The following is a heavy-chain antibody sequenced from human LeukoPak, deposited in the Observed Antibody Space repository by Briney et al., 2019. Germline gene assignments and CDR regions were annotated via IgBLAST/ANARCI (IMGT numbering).Heavy chain of an antibody. CDR2: ITARGGST. J-gene: IGHJ4*02. CDR1: GFTFTDYA. D-gene: IGHD5-18*01. Sequence: GGSLRLSCAVSGFTFTDYAMSWVRQAPGKGLEWVSAITARGGSTFYADSVTGRFTISRENSKTTQQLQMDILRDDDTAVYYWAKGVDTARAGVGYWGQGTLVTVSS. CDR3: AKGVDTARAGVGY. V-gene: IGHV3-23*01.